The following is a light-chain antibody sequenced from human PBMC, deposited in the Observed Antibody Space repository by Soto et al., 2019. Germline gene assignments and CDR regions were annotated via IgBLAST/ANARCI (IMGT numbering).Light chain of an antibody. J-gene: IGKJ1*01. V-gene: IGKV3-20*01. Sequence: EVVLAQSPGTLSLSPGERATLSCRASQSVSSSQLTWFQQKPGQAPRLLIYAASRRAAVIPDRFSGSGSGTDFTLTISRLEREDFAVYYCQQYGSSGTFGQGTKVDIK. CDR2: AAS. CDR1: QSVSSSQ. CDR3: QQYGSSGT.